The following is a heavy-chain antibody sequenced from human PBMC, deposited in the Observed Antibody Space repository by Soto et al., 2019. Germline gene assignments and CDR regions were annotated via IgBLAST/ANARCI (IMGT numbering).Heavy chain of an antibody. CDR2: INHSGST. D-gene: IGHD5-12*01. CDR3: ARTLRWLQFRPAFDI. J-gene: IGHJ3*02. V-gene: IGHV4-34*01. Sequence: SETLSLTCAVYGGSFSGYYWSWIRQPPGKGLEWIGEINHSGSTNYNPSLKSRVTISVDTSKNQFSLKLSSVTAADTAVYYCARTLRWLQFRPAFDIWGQGTMVTVSS. CDR1: GGSFSGYY.